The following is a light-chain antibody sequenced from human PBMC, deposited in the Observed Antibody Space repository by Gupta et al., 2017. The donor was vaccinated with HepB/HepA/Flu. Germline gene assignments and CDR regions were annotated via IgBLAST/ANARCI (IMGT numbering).Light chain of an antibody. CDR3: QQRNGSPFP. J-gene: IGKJ3*01. V-gene: IGKV1-39*01. Sequence: LKSGVPSRFSGNGSGTDFTLTINRRQAEDFAIYYCQQRNGSPFPLGHGTQVEIK.